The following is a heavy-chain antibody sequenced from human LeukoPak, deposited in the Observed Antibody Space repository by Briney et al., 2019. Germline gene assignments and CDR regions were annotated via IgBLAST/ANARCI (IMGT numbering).Heavy chain of an antibody. CDR3: AKERSGYYGDAFDI. Sequence: GGSLRLSCAASGFTFSSYEMNWVRQAPGKGLEWVSYISSSGSTIYYADSVKGRFTISRDNAKNSLYLQMNTLRTEDMAFYYCAKERSGYYGDAFDIWGLGTMVTVSS. CDR2: ISSSGSTI. D-gene: IGHD5-12*01. V-gene: IGHV3-48*03. J-gene: IGHJ3*02. CDR1: GFTFSSYE.